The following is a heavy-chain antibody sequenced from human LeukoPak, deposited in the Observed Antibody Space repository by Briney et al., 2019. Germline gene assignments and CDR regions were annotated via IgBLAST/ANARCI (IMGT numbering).Heavy chain of an antibody. J-gene: IGHJ4*02. D-gene: IGHD6-13*01. V-gene: IGHV4-39*07. CDR3: ARGPPRWSSSWYPIDSGFDY. Sequence: PSETLTLTCSVSGGSISSKNDYWGWIRQPPGKGLEWIGEINHSGSTNYNPSLKSRVTISVDTSKNQFSLKLSSVTAADTAVYYCARGPPRWSSSWYPIDSGFDYWGQGTLVTVSS. CDR1: GGSISSKNDY. CDR2: INHSGST.